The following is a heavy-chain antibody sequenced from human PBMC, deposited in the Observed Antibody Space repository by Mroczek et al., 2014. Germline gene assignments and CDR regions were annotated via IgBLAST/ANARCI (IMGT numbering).Heavy chain of an antibody. J-gene: IGHJ4*02. CDR3: ARDQDYGGNSAFDY. Sequence: QVQLQQSGPGLVKPSQTLSLTCTVSGGSISSGSYYWSWIRQPAGKGLEWIGRIYTSGSTNYNPSLKSRVTISVDTSKNQFSLKLSSVTAADTAVYYCARDQDYGGNSAFDYWGQGTLVTVSS. CDR2: IYTSGST. V-gene: IGHV4-61*02. CDR1: GGSISSGSYY. D-gene: IGHD4-23*01.